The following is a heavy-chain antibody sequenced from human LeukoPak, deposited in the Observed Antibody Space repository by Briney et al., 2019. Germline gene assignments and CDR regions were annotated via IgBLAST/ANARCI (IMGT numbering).Heavy chain of an antibody. CDR2: IYLCDSDT. CDR3: ARHPSYTSGWPLDY. Sequence: GEPLKISCKGSGDNFNRNWIGWVRQMPGKGLEWMGIIYLCDSDTRYSPSFQGQVTVSADKPNSTAYLQWSSLKASDTAIYYCARHPSYTSGWPLDYWGQGTLVTVSS. V-gene: IGHV5-51*01. D-gene: IGHD6-19*01. J-gene: IGHJ4*02. CDR1: GDNFNRNW.